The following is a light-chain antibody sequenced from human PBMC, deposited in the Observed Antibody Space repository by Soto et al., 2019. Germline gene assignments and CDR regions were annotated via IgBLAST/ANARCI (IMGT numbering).Light chain of an antibody. J-gene: IGLJ1*01. V-gene: IGLV2-8*01. CDR3: SSYAGSNNWN. Sequence: QYALTQPPSASGSPGQSVTISCTGTSSDVGGYNYVSWYQQHPGKAPKLMIYEVSKRPSGVPDRFSGSKSGNTASLTVSGLQAEDEAEYYCSSYAGSNNWNFGTGTKLTVL. CDR2: EVS. CDR1: SSDVGGYNY.